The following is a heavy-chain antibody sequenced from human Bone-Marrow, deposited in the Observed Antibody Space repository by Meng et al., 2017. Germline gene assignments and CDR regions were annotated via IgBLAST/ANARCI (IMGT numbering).Heavy chain of an antibody. Sequence: GSLRLSCTVSGGSISSYYWSWIRQPPGKGLEWIGYIYYSGSTNYNPSLKSRVTISVDTSKNQFSLQLSSVTAADTAVYYCARSSRDSSGWFYYWGQGTLVTVSS. CDR1: GGSISSYY. V-gene: IGHV4-59*01. CDR3: ARSSRDSSGWFYY. CDR2: IYYSGST. D-gene: IGHD3-22*01. J-gene: IGHJ4*02.